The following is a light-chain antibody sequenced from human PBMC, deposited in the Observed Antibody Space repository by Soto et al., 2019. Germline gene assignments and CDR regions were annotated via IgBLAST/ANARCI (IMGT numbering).Light chain of an antibody. J-gene: IGKJ1*01. CDR2: GAS. Sequence: EIGMTQSPATLSVSPGERSTLSGRASQSVSSNLVWYQQKPGQAPRLLIYGASTRATGIPARFSGSGSGTEFTLTISSLQSEDFAVYYCHQYVSSWTFGQGTRWIS. CDR1: QSVSSN. CDR3: HQYVSSWT. V-gene: IGKV3-15*01.